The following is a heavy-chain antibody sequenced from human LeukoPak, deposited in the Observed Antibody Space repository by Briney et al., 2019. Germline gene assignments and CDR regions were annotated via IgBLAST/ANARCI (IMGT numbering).Heavy chain of an antibody. CDR1: GGSISSSTYY. J-gene: IGHJ5*02. CDR2: INHSGDT. Sequence: SETLSLTCTLFGGSISSSTYYWDWIRQAPGKGLEWIGNINHSGDTYYRASLKSRVTMSVDTSKNQFSLKLRSVSAADTAVYYCARHHSALNWFDTWGQGTLVTVSS. CDR3: ARHHSALNWFDT. V-gene: IGHV4-39*01. D-gene: IGHD2-15*01.